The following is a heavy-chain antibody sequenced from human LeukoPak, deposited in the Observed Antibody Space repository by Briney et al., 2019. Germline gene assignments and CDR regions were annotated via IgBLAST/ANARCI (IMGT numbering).Heavy chain of an antibody. J-gene: IGHJ6*03. CDR3: ARRDSHSSSSLGYYYYYMDV. CDR2: IYYSGST. V-gene: IGHV4-39*07. CDR1: GGSISSSSYY. Sequence: SETLSLTCTVSGGSISSSSYYWGWIRQPPGKGLEWIGSIYYSGSTYYNPSLKSRVTISVDTSKNQFSLKLSSVTAADTAVYYCARRDSHSSSSLGYYYYYMDVWGKGTTVTVSS. D-gene: IGHD6-6*01.